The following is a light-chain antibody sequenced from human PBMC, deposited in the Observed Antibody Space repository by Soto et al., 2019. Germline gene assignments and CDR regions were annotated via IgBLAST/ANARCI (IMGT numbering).Light chain of an antibody. CDR1: SSGVENYNL. CDR3: SSYAGGVV. J-gene: IGLJ3*02. Sequence: QSALTQPASVSGSPGQSITLSCTRTSSGVENYNLVSWYQHRPGKAPKLIIYEGSQRPSGVSDRFSGSKSGNTASLTISGLRAEDEADYYCSSYAGGVVFGGGTKVTVL. CDR2: EGS. V-gene: IGLV2-23*01.